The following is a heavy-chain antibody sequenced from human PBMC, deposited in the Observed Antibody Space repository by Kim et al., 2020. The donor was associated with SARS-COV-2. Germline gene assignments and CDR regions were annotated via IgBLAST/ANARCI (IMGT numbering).Heavy chain of an antibody. CDR1: GFTFSDYY. J-gene: IGHJ6*02. CDR3: ARTDPAPFEYYGMDV. D-gene: IGHD6-6*01. Sequence: GGSLRLSCTGSGFTFSDYYLTWIRRAPGKGLEWIAYISSRSGTIDYADSVKGRFTISRDNAKSYVDLQMNSLRVEDTAVYYCARTDPAPFEYYGMDVWG. CDR2: ISSRSGTI. V-gene: IGHV3-11*01.